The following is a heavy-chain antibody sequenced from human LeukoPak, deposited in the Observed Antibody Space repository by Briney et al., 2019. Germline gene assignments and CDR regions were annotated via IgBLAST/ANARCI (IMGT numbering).Heavy chain of an antibody. J-gene: IGHJ5*02. D-gene: IGHD3-3*01. CDR3: AKSAVTSSLILEAS. Sequence: GSLRLSCAASGFTFRSYGMHWVRQAPGKGLEWVAVISYDGSNKFYADSVKGRFTISRDNSKNTVYLQMNSLRDEDTAVYYCAKSAVTSSLILEASWGQGTLVTVSS. V-gene: IGHV3-30*18. CDR1: GFTFRSYG. CDR2: ISYDGSNK.